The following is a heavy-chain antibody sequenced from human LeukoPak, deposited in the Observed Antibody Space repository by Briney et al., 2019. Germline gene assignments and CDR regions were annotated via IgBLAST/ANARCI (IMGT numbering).Heavy chain of an antibody. CDR2: ISFDGSNK. Sequence: PGGSLRLSCAASGFNFNSYGMHWVRQAPGKGLEWVAVISFDGSNKYHGDSVKGRFTISRDNSKNTLYLQINSLRGEDTAVYCCARDGEDPVVVPAARYGMDVWGQGTTVTVSS. V-gene: IGHV3-30*03. J-gene: IGHJ6*01. D-gene: IGHD2-2*01. CDR3: ARDGEDPVVVPAARYGMDV. CDR1: GFNFNSYG.